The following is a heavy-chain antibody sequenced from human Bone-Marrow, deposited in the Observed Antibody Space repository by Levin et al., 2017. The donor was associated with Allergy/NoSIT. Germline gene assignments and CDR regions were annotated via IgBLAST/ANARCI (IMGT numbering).Heavy chain of an antibody. CDR3: ARDQTTSNRPGDRYYDFWSGYYPHDAFDI. J-gene: IGHJ3*02. CDR1: GFTFSSYA. V-gene: IGHV3-30*04. D-gene: IGHD3-3*01. CDR2: ISYDGSNK. Sequence: SCAASGFTFSSYAMHWVRQAPGKGLEWVAVISYDGSNKYYADSVKGRFTISRDNSKNTLYLQMNSLRAEDTAVYYCARDQTTSNRPGDRYYDFWSGYYPHDAFDIWGQGTMVTVSS.